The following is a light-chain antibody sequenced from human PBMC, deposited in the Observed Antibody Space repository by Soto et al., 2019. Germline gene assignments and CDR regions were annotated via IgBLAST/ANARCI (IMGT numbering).Light chain of an antibody. CDR1: QSVTNY. CDR3: QQRSNWPRT. V-gene: IGKV3-11*01. Sequence: EIFLTQSPDTLSLSPGERATLSCRASQSVTNYIAWYQQRPGQAPRLLIYGTSIRATGIPDRFSGSGSETDFTLTISSLEPEDFALYYCQQRSNWPRTFGQGTKVDI. CDR2: GTS. J-gene: IGKJ1*01.